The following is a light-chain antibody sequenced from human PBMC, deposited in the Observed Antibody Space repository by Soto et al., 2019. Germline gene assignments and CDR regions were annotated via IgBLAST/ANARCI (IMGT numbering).Light chain of an antibody. CDR3: QQRSNGPPAYT. Sequence: EIVLTQSPATLSLSPGERATLSCRASQSVSSYLAWYQQKPGQAPRLLIYDASNRATGIPARFSGSGSGTDLTLTISSLEPEDFAVDYCQQRSNGPPAYTFGQGTKLEIK. CDR1: QSVSSY. J-gene: IGKJ2*01. V-gene: IGKV3-11*01. CDR2: DAS.